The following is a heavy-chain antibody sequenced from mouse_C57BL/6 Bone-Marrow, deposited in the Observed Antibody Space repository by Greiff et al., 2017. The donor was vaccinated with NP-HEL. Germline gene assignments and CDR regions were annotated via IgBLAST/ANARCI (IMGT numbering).Heavy chain of an antibody. D-gene: IGHD1-1*01. CDR3: ARLTTVVAYYAMDY. CDR1: GFTFSSYA. Sequence: EVMLVESGGGLVKPGGSLKLSCAASGFTFSSYAMSWVRQTPEKRLEWVATISDGGSYTYYPDNVKGRFTISRDNAKNNLYLQMSHLKSEDTAMYYCARLTTVVAYYAMDYWGQGTSVTVSS. V-gene: IGHV5-4*03. CDR2: ISDGGSYT. J-gene: IGHJ4*01.